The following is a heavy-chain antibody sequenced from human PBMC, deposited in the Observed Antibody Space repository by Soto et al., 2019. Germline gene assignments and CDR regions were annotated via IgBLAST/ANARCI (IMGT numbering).Heavy chain of an antibody. CDR1: GFSLSTSGVG. CDR2: IYWDDDK. CDR3: AHRRVRSIAAAEQNWFDP. V-gene: IGHV2-5*02. J-gene: IGHJ5*02. Sequence: QITLKESGPTLVKPTQTLTLTCTFSGFSLSTSGVGVGWIRQPPGKALEWLALIYWDDDKRYSPSLKSRLPITKDTSKNQVVLTMTNMDPVDTATYYRAHRRVRSIAAAEQNWFDPWGQGTLVTVSS. D-gene: IGHD6-13*01.